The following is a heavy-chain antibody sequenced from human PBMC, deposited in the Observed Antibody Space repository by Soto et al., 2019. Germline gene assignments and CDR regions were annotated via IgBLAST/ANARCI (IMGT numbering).Heavy chain of an antibody. V-gene: IGHV3-74*03. CDR1: GFTFSSYW. Sequence: EVQLVESGGGLVQPGGSLRLSCVASGFTFSSYWMHWVRQVPGKEPVWVSFIDSYGSSTKYADSVRGRLTISRDNCKNTLYLLMNSMRVEDTAVYSCVRGLGNSAHWGQGTLVTVSS. CDR2: IDSYGSST. J-gene: IGHJ4*02. CDR3: VRGLGNSAH.